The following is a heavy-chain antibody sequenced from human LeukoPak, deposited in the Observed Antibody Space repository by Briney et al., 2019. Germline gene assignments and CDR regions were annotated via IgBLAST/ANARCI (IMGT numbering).Heavy chain of an antibody. CDR2: ISYDGSNK. Sequence: PGRSLRLSCAASGFTFSSYAMHWVRQAPGKGLEWVAVISYDGSNKYYADSVKGRFTISRDNSKNTLYLQMNSLRAEDTAVYYCARDEQWLHALFDYWGQGTLVTVSS. J-gene: IGHJ4*02. D-gene: IGHD6-19*01. V-gene: IGHV3-30-3*01. CDR3: ARDEQWLHALFDY. CDR1: GFTFSSYA.